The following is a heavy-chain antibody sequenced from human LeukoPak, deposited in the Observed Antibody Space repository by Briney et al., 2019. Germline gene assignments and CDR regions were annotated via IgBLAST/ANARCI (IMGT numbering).Heavy chain of an antibody. CDR2: IYHSGTS. CDR1: GYSISSGYY. V-gene: IGHV4-38-2*02. J-gene: IGHJ3*02. CDR3: ARDLGRYYDCGTLSAFDI. Sequence: SETLSLTCTVSGYSISSGYYWGWIRPPPGRGLEWIGSIYHSGTSYYNPSLKSRVTISVDASKNQFSLNLSSVTAADTAVYYCARDLGRYYDCGTLSAFDIWGQGTMVTVSS. D-gene: IGHD3-9*01.